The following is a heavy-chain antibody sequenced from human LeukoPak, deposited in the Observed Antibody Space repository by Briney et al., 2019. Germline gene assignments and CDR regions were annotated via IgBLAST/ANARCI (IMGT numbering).Heavy chain of an antibody. D-gene: IGHD2-15*01. CDR3: ARERWHCRVNCYSVYYYALDV. CDR2: INPGNGDT. Sequence: ASVKVSCKGSGYTFTNYAVHWVRQAPGQRLEWLGWINPGNGDTKYSQNFQGKVTVTSDTSAATAYVELNSLTSEDTAVYYCARERWHCRVNCYSVYYYALDVWGQGTTVTVSS. J-gene: IGHJ6*02. V-gene: IGHV1-3*01. CDR1: GYTFTNYA.